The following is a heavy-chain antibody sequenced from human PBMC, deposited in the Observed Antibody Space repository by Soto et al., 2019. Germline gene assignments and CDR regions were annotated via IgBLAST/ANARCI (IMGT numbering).Heavy chain of an antibody. V-gene: IGHV1-8*01. CDR3: ARGYYDSSGYYYRGDY. CDR1: GYTFTSYD. J-gene: IGHJ4*02. Sequence: ASVKVSCKASGYTFTSYDINWVRQATGQGLEWMGWMNPNSGNTGYAQKFQGRVTMTRNTSISTAYMELSSLRSEDTAVYYCARGYYDSSGYYYRGDYWGQGTLVTVSS. D-gene: IGHD3-22*01. CDR2: MNPNSGNT.